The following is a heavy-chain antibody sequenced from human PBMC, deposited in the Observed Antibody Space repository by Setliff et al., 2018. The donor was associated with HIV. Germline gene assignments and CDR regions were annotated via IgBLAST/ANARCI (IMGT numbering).Heavy chain of an antibody. D-gene: IGHD6-13*01. Sequence: SLTCPVSGGSFTSYYWAWIRQTPGEGLEWLGEVNHSGITNYNPSLKSRLTITVDTSKMGFSLSLTSVTAADTAIYYCARGPFSRTWLDFWGPGALVTVSS. J-gene: IGHJ4*02. CDR3: ARGPFSRTWLDF. CDR2: VNHSGIT. CDR1: GGSFTSYY. V-gene: IGHV4-34*01.